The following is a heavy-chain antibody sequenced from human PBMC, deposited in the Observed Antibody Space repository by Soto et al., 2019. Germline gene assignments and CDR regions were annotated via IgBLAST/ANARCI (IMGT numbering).Heavy chain of an antibody. CDR1: GITFTSYG. Sequence: GGSLRLSCAVSGITFTSYGMHWVRQAPGKGLEWVAVISNDGTSKYYSDSVKGRFTISRDNSKNTLYLQMNSLRAEDTALYYWAMYAAAECSGDGLSWGSFQPWGQGTLVTVSS. CDR3: AMYAAAECSGDGLSWGSFQP. V-gene: IGHV3-30*03. J-gene: IGHJ1*01. CDR2: ISNDGTSK. D-gene: IGHD2-21*02.